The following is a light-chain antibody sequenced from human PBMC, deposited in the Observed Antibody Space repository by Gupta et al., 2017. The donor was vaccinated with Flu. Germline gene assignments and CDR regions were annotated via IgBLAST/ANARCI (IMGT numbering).Light chain of an antibody. CDR1: QSVLSPSNNKNY. CDR2: WAS. V-gene: IGKV4-1*01. Sequence: SLGEGATINCKSSQSVLSPSNNKNYLAWYQNKAGQPPKLLIYWASIRESGVPDRFSGSGSGTDFSLTISSLQAEDVAVYYCQQDGNTPQTLGQGTKVEIK. CDR3: QQDGNTPQT. J-gene: IGKJ1*01.